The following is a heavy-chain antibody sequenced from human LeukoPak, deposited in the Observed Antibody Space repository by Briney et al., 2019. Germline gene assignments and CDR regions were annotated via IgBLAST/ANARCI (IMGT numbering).Heavy chain of an antibody. CDR2: IYYSGNT. D-gene: IGHD2-2*02. V-gene: IGHV4-59*01. CDR3: ARGAAAAIPLYYYYYMDV. CDR1: GGSISSSY. Sequence: PSETLSLTCTVSGGSISSSYWSWIRQPPGKGLEWIGYIYYSGNTDYNPSLKSRVTISLDTSKNQFSLKLNSVTAADTAVYYCARGAAAAIPLYYYYYMDVWGKGTTVTVSS. J-gene: IGHJ6*03.